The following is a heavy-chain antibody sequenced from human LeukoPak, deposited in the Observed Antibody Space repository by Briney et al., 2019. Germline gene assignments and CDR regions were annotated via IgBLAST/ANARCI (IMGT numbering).Heavy chain of an antibody. V-gene: IGHV4-39*01. CDR3: ARPTDFQDVVRPFDAFDI. D-gene: IGHD2-8*01. CDR2: IYYSGST. J-gene: IGHJ3*02. Sequence: SETLSLTCTVSGGSISSSSYYWDWIRQPPGKGLEWIGSIYYSGSTYYNPSLKSRVTISVDTSKNQFSLKLSSVTAADTAVYYCARPTDFQDVVRPFDAFDIWGQGTMVTVSS. CDR1: GGSISSSSYY.